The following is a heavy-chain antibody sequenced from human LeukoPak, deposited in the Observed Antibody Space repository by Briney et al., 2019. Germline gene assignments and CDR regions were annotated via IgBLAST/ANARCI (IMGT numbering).Heavy chain of an antibody. CDR2: IGIDSGNT. CDR1: GFTFSDYS. Sequence: GGSLRLSCAASGFTFSDYSMNWVRQAPGKGLEWISYIGIDSGNTNYADSVKCRFTISGNKAKNSLSLQMNSLRVEDTAVYYCARDYKNAFDNWGQGTLVTVSP. D-gene: IGHD1-1*01. CDR3: ARDYKNAFDN. J-gene: IGHJ4*02. V-gene: IGHV3-48*01.